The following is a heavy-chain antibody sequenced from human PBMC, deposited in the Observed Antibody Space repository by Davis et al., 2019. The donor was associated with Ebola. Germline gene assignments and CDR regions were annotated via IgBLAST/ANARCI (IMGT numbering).Heavy chain of an antibody. CDR3: ARRENTFDLHWFDP. CDR2: IYPGDSDV. CDR1: GYTFTVYW. J-gene: IGHJ5*02. D-gene: IGHD3/OR15-3a*01. Sequence: GESLKISCQGFGYTFTVYWIGWVRQMPGKGLEWMGIIYPGDSDVTYSPSFQGQVTISADKYSDTAYLQWGSLKASDTAMYYCARRENTFDLHWFDPWGQGTLVTVSS. V-gene: IGHV5-51*01.